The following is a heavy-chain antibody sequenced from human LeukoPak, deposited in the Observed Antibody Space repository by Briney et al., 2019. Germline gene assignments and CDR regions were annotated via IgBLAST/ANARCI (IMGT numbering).Heavy chain of an antibody. D-gene: IGHD1-14*01. CDR1: GFTFSSYG. Sequence: GGSLRLSCAASGFTFSSYGMHWDRQAPGRGLEWVAFIRYDGSNKYYADSVKGRFTISRDNSKNTLYLQMNSLRAEDTAVYYCAPLGATGYWGQGTLVSVSS. CDR2: IRYDGSNK. CDR3: APLGATGY. V-gene: IGHV3-30*02. J-gene: IGHJ4*02.